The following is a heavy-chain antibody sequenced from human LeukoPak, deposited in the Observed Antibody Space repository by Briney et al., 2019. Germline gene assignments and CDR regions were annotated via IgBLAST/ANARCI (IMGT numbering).Heavy chain of an antibody. V-gene: IGHV4-34*01. CDR2: ISHSGST. Sequence: PSETLSLTCAVYGGSFSGYYWSWIRQPPGKGLEWIGEISHSGSTNYNPSLKSRVTISVDTSKNQFSLKLSSVTAADTAVYYCARGGGVVALYYFDYWGQGTLVTVSS. CDR3: ARGGGVVALYYFDY. CDR1: GGSFSGYY. D-gene: IGHD2-15*01. J-gene: IGHJ4*02.